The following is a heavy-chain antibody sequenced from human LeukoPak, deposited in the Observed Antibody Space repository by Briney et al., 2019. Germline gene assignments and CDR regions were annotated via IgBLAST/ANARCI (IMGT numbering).Heavy chain of an antibody. CDR1: GDSISSFH. CDR2: IHYSGST. Sequence: SETLSLTCSVSGDSISSFHWSWIRQPPGKGLEWIGYIHYSGSTNYNPSLKSRVTISVDTSKNQLSLKLSSVTAADTAVYYCARGPVSGSSSRNWFDPWGQGTLVTVSS. V-gene: IGHV4-59*12. D-gene: IGHD6-13*01. CDR3: ARGPVSGSSSRNWFDP. J-gene: IGHJ5*02.